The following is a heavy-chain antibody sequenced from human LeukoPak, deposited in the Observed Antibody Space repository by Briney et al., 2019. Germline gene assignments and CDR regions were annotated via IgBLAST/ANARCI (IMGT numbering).Heavy chain of an antibody. Sequence: GGSLRLSCTASGFTFSNYAMHWVRQAPGKGLEWMTVISFDGNNKYYEDSVKGRFTISRDNSKNTLYLQMNSLRAEDTAVYYCARTFWDNSKGSDYYFDNGGQGPLVPVSS. V-gene: IGHV3-30*04. D-gene: IGHD5-12*01. CDR1: GFTFSNYA. CDR3: ARTFWDNSKGSDYYFDN. CDR2: ISFDGNNK. J-gene: IGHJ4*02.